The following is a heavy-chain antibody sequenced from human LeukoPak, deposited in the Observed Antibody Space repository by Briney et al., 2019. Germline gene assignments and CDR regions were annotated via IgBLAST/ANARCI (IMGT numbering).Heavy chain of an antibody. V-gene: IGHV2-5*02. J-gene: IGHJ4*02. D-gene: IGHD4-11*01. CDR3: AHRDLLTVTTGFDY. CDR2: IYWDDVN. Sequence: ESGPTLVNPTQTLTLTCTFSGFSLSTNGVGVGWIRQPPGKALEWLALIYWDDVNRYSPSLKSRPTITKDTSKNQVVLTMTNMDPVDTATYYCAHRDLLTVTTGFDYWSQGTLVTVSS. CDR1: GFSLSTNGVG.